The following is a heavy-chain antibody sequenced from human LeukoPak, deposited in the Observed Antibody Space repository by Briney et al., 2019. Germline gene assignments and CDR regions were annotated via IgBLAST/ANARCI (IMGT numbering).Heavy chain of an antibody. V-gene: IGHV3-21*04. Sequence: GGSLRLSCAASGFIFSSYAMNWVRQAPGKGLEWVSAISGSGSTKYYADSVKGRFTISRDNAKNSLFLRMNSLRAEDTAVYYCARVLRYCSGGNCYSGGLGYMDVWGKGTTVTISS. CDR2: ISGSGSTK. D-gene: IGHD2-15*01. CDR1: GFIFSSYA. CDR3: ARVLRYCSGGNCYSGGLGYMDV. J-gene: IGHJ6*03.